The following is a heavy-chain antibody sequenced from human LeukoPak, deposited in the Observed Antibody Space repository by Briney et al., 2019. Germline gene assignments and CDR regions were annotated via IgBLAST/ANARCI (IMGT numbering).Heavy chain of an antibody. J-gene: IGHJ4*02. D-gene: IGHD3-10*01. CDR3: AKDGRTYYYGSGSYKQPGGRGDIDY. V-gene: IGHV3-23*01. Sequence: GGSLRLSCAASGFTFSSYAMSWVRQAPGKGLEWVSAISGSGGSTYYADSVKGRFTISRDNSKNTLYLQTNSLRAEDTAVYYCAKDGRTYYYGSGSYKQPGGRGDIDYWGQGTLVTVSS. CDR2: ISGSGGST. CDR1: GFTFSSYA.